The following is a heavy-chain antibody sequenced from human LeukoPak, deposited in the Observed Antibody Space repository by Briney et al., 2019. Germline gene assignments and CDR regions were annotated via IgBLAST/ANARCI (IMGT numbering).Heavy chain of an antibody. J-gene: IGHJ3*02. CDR3: ARANYYGGYSRGAFDI. V-gene: IGHV4-39*07. CDR1: GGSIRSSSYY. CDR2: IYYSGSS. D-gene: IGHD3-10*01. Sequence: SETLSLTCTVSGGSIRSSSYYWGWIRQPPGKGLEWIGSIYYSGSSYYNPSLKSRVTISLDTSKNQFSLRLSSVTAADTAVFYCARANYYGGYSRGAFDIWGQGTMVTVSS.